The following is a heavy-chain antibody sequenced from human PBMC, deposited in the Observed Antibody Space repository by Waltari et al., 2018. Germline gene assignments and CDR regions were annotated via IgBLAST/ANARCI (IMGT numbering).Heavy chain of an antibody. CDR2: IIPISGTV. J-gene: IGHJ4*02. D-gene: IGHD2-21*01. V-gene: IGHV1-69*01. CDR3: ARGGTYCGGDCYPGDY. CDR1: GGTFTNYA. Sequence: QVHLVQSGAEVKKPGSSVKVSCKASGGTFTNYAMTWVRQAPGHGLEWMGGIIPISGTVKFGQKFQGRVTITADESTSTAYMELGSLRSEDTAVYYCARGGTYCGGDCYPGDYWGQGTLVTVSS.